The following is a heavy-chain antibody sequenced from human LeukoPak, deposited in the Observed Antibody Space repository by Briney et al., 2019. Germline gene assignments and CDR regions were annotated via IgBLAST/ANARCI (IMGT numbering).Heavy chain of an antibody. CDR2: IYYSGST. D-gene: IGHD2-2*01. J-gene: IGHJ3*02. Sequence: SETLSLTCTVSGDFISSVGYYWGWIRQPPGKGLECIGSIYYSGSTYYNPSLKSRVTISVDTSKNHFSLKLTSVTAADTAVYYCAKDRTWFGGQLLTCDIWGQGTMVTVSS. CDR1: GDFISSVGYY. V-gene: IGHV4-39*07. CDR3: AKDRTWFGGQLLTCDI.